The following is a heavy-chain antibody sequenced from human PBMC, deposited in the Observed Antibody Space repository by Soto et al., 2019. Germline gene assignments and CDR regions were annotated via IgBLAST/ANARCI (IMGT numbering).Heavy chain of an antibody. D-gene: IGHD3-3*01. CDR2: FDPEDGET. V-gene: IGHV1-24*01. CDR1: GYTLTELS. Sequence: ASVKVSCKVSGYTLTELSMHWVRQAPGKGLEWMGGFDPEDGETIYAQKFQGRVTMTEDTSTDTAYMELSSLRSEDTAVYYCARDLMNYDFWSGPRSGYYYYMDVWGNGTTVTVSS. CDR3: ARDLMNYDFWSGPRSGYYYYMDV. J-gene: IGHJ6*03.